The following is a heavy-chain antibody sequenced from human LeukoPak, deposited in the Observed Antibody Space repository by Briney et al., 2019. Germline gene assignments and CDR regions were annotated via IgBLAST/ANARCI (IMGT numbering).Heavy chain of an antibody. CDR2: ISGSGGST. Sequence: GGSLRLSCAASGFTFSDYYMSWIRQAPGKGLEWVSAISGSGGSTYYADSVKGRFTISRDNSKNTLYLQMNSLRAEDTAVYYCAKDRSSGLFDYWGQGTLVTVSS. D-gene: IGHD3-22*01. CDR3: AKDRSSGLFDY. V-gene: IGHV3-23*01. J-gene: IGHJ4*02. CDR1: GFTFSDYY.